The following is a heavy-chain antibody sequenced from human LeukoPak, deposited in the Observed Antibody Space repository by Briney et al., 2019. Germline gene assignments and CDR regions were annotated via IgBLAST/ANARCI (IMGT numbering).Heavy chain of an antibody. V-gene: IGHV3-66*02. D-gene: IGHD4-17*01. Sequence: GGSLRLSCAASGWTLSSNYMSWVRQAPGKGVEGVSVIYRGGSTYYTDSGRGRCTISRDNSKNTLYLQMNSLRAEDTAVYYCARDGTTVTARGLYFDYWGQGTLVTVSS. J-gene: IGHJ4*02. CDR3: ARDGTTVTARGLYFDY. CDR1: GWTLSSNY. CDR2: IYRGGST.